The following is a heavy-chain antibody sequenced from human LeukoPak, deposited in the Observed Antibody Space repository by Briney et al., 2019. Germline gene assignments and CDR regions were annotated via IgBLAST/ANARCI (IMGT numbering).Heavy chain of an antibody. V-gene: IGHV1-18*01. CDR1: GYTFPSYG. D-gene: IGHD1-26*01. J-gene: IGHJ4*02. CDR2: ISAYNGNT. CDR3: ARDYLYSGIYQSFDY. Sequence: ASVKVSCKAFGYTFPSYGISWVRQAPGQGLEWMGWISAYNGNTNYAQKLQGRVTMTTDTSTSTAYMELRSLRSDDTAVYYCARDYLYSGIYQSFDYWGQGTLVTVSS.